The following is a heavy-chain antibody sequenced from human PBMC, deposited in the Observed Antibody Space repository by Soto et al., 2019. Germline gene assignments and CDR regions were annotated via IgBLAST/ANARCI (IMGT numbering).Heavy chain of an antibody. CDR3: AIYGITMIVVVITDSLYY. J-gene: IGHJ4*02. D-gene: IGHD3-22*01. CDR2: ISGSGGST. Sequence: GGSLRLSCAASGFTFSSYAMSWVRQAPGKGLEWVSAISGSGGSTYYADSVKGRFTISRDNSKNTLYLQMNSLRAEDTAVYYCAIYGITMIVVVITDSLYYWGQGTLLTVSS. V-gene: IGHV3-23*01. CDR1: GFTFSSYA.